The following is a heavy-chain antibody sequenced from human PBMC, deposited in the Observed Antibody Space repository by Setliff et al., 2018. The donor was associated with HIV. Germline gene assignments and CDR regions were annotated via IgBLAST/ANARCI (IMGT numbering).Heavy chain of an antibody. Sequence: ASVKVSCKASGDTFTTYALHWVRQAPGQRLEWMGWINAGNGDTKSSQKFQGRVTITRDTSASTAYMELSSLRSEDTGVYYCAVGSSNWPHRPNNYYFDYWGQGTPVTVSS. J-gene: IGHJ4*02. CDR3: AVGSSNWPHRPNNYYFDY. V-gene: IGHV1-3*01. CDR2: INAGNGDT. CDR1: GDTFTTYA. D-gene: IGHD6-13*01.